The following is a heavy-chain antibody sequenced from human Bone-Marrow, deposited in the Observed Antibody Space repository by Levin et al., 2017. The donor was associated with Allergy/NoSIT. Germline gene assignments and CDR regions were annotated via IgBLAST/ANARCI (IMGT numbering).Heavy chain of an antibody. CDR1: GYTFTDYY. CDR2: INPNRGGT. D-gene: IGHD6-13*01. CDR3: ARDPPYSSSCLNY. J-gene: IGHJ4*02. Sequence: GESLKISCKASGYTFTDYYIHWVRQAPGQGLEWMGWINPNRGGTNYAQKFQGRVTMTRDTSISTASMDLSRLRSDDTAVYYCARDPPYSSSCLNYWGQGTLVTVSS. V-gene: IGHV1-2*02.